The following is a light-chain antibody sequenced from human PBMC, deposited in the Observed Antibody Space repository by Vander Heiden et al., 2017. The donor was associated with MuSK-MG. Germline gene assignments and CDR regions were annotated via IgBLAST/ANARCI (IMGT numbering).Light chain of an antibody. CDR2: DAS. V-gene: IGKV1-39*01. CDR3: QQSDSTPYT. CDR1: QSISSH. Sequence: DIQMTQSPSSLSASVGDRVTITCRAGQSISSHLNWYQQKPGKAPNLLIYDASSLKSGVPSRFSGSGSGADFTLTISSLQPEDFATYYCQQSDSTPYTFGQGTKLEIK. J-gene: IGKJ2*01.